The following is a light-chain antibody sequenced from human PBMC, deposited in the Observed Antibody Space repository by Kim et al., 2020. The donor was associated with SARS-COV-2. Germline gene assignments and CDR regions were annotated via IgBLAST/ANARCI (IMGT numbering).Light chain of an antibody. CDR2: DVR. Sequence: QSALTQPASMSGSPGQSITISCSGTSCDIGHSNAVSWYQQRAGKAPRLIIFDVRHRPSGVSTRFSASKSGNIASLTISGLQSEDEADYYCCCSTTNSLAYVFGSGTKVTVL. CDR1: SCDIGHSNA. V-gene: IGLV2-14*03. CDR3: CCSTTNSLAYV. J-gene: IGLJ1*01.